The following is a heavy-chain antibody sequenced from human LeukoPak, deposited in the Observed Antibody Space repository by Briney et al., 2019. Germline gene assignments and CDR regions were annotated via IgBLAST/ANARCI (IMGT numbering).Heavy chain of an antibody. CDR3: ARVTTVTRSPWSWGPKKIGQEVNWFDP. J-gene: IGHJ5*02. V-gene: IGHV1-18*01. CDR1: GHTLKNYG. Sequence: ASVKVACKASGHTLKNYGVAWVRQAPGQGLEWMGWNSAYNGGTKYAQSLEGRVSMTTDTSTSTAYMELRSLSLDDTAVYYCARVTTVTRSPWSWGPKKIGQEVNWFDPWGQGTLVIVSS. D-gene: IGHD4-17*01. CDR2: NSAYNGGT.